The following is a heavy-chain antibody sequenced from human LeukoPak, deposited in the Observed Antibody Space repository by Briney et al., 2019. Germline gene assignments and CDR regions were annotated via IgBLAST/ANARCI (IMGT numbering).Heavy chain of an antibody. CDR1: GFTFNSYA. D-gene: IGHD6-13*01. Sequence: GGSLRLSCAASGFTFNSYAMHWVRQAPGKGLEWVAVISYDGSNKYYADSVKGRFTISRDNSKNTLYLQMNSLRAEDTAVYYCARRGYSSSWYSLGEQYYFDYWGQGTLVTVSS. J-gene: IGHJ4*02. CDR2: ISYDGSNK. V-gene: IGHV3-30*04. CDR3: ARRGYSSSWYSLGEQYYFDY.